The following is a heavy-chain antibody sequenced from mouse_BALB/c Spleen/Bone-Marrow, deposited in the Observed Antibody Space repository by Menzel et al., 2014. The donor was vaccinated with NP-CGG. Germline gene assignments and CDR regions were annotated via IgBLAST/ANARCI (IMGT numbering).Heavy chain of an antibody. D-gene: IGHD5-1*01. V-gene: IGHV1-5*01. CDR3: TVSLTLYYLDY. CDR1: GYSFTSYW. CDR2: IYPGNSNT. J-gene: IGHJ2*01. Sequence: EVQLQQSGTVLARPGASVKMSCKASGYSFTSYWMHWVRQRPGQGLEWIGAIYPGNSNTNYNQKFKGKAKLTAVTSASTAYMEFSSLTNEDSAVYYCTVSLTLYYLDYWGQGTTLTVSS.